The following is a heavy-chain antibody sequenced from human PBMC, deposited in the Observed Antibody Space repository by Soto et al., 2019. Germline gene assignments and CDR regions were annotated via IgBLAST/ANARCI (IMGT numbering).Heavy chain of an antibody. J-gene: IGHJ6*02. V-gene: IGHV1-69*12. Sequence: QVQLVQSGAEVKKPGSSVKVSCKASGGTFSSYAISWVRQAPGQGLEWMGGIIPIFGTANYAQKFQGRVTITADESTSTAYMELSSLRSEDTAVYDCARTVAAAGDYYYYGMDVWGQGTTVTVSS. CDR3: ARTVAAAGDYYYYGMDV. CDR2: IIPIFGTA. D-gene: IGHD6-13*01. CDR1: GGTFSSYA.